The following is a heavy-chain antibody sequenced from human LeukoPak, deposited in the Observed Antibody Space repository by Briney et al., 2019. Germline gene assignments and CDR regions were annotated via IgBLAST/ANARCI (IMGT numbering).Heavy chain of an antibody. V-gene: IGHV3-30-3*01. J-gene: IGHJ3*02. CDR1: GFTFSSYA. CDR3: ARDPGYTYGYGPHDSFDI. CDR2: ISYDGSNK. Sequence: PGGSLRLSCAASGFTFSSYAMHWVRQAPGKGLEWVAVISYDGSNKYYADSVKGRFTISRDNSKNTLYLQMNSLRAEDTAVYYCARDPGYTYGYGPHDSFDIWGQGTMVTVSS. D-gene: IGHD5-18*01.